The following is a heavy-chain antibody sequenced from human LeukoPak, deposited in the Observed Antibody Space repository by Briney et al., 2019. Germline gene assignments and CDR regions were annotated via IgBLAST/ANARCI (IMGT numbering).Heavy chain of an antibody. D-gene: IGHD1-26*01. V-gene: IGHV1-2*04. CDR3: ARDLNGGYVWDY. Sequence: ASVKVSCKASGYTFTGYYMHWVRQAPGQGLEWMGWINPNSGGTNYAQKFQGWVTMTRDTSISTAYMELSRLRSDDTAVYCCARDLNGGYVWDYWGQGTLVTVSS. J-gene: IGHJ4*02. CDR2: INPNSGGT. CDR1: GYTFTGYY.